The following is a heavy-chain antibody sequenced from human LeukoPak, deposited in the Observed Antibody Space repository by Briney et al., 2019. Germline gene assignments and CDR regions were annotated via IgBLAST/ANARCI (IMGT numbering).Heavy chain of an antibody. Sequence: SETLSLTCTVSGGSISGYYWSWIRQPPGKGLEWIGYIYFSGSTSYNPSLKSRVTISVDRSKNQFSLKLSFVAAADTAVYYCARSYDTNFDYWGQGTLVTVSS. CDR1: GGSISGYY. D-gene: IGHD3-3*01. J-gene: IGHJ4*02. V-gene: IGHV4-59*01. CDR3: ARSYDTNFDY. CDR2: IYFSGST.